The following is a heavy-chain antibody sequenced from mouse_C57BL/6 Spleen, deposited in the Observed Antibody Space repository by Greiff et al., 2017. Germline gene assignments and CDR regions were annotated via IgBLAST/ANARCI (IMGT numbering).Heavy chain of an antibody. D-gene: IGHD1-1*01. CDR2: ISDGGSYT. Sequence: EVKLVESGGGLVKPGGSLKLSCAASGFTFSSYAMSWVRQTPEKRLEWVATISDGGSYTYYPDNVKGRFTISRDNAKNNLYLQMSHLKSEDTAMYYCARDRTTVGDFDYWGQGTTLTVSS. V-gene: IGHV5-4*01. J-gene: IGHJ2*01. CDR1: GFTFSSYA. CDR3: ARDRTTVGDFDY.